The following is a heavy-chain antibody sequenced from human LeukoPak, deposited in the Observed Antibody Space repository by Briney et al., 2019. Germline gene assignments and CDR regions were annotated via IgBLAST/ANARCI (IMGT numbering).Heavy chain of an antibody. D-gene: IGHD3-22*01. CDR3: ARDREEGYYDSSGYYYGYFDY. CDR1: GFTFSSYA. V-gene: IGHV3-30-3*01. CDR2: ISYDGSNK. Sequence: GGSLRLSCAASGFTFSSYAMHWVRQAPGKGLEWVAVISYDGSNKYYADSVKGQFTISRDNSKNTLYLQMNSLRAEDTAVYYCARDREEGYYDSSGYYYGYFDYWGQGTLVTVSS. J-gene: IGHJ4*02.